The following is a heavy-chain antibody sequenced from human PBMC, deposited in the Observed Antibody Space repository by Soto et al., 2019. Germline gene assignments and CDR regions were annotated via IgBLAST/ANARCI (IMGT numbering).Heavy chain of an antibody. CDR3: ARHPGGVAGTGGYFDY. J-gene: IGHJ4*02. Sequence: ASVKVSCKASGCTFSSYAISWVRQAPGQGLEWMGGIIPIFGTANYAQKFQGRVTITADESTSTAYMELSSLRSEDTAVYYCARHPGGVAGTGGYFDYGGQGTQVTVS. V-gene: IGHV1-69*13. CDR2: IIPIFGTA. CDR1: GCTFSSYA. D-gene: IGHD6-19*01.